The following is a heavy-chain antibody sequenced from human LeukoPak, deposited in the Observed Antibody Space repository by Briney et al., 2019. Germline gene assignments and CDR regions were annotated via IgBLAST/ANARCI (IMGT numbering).Heavy chain of an antibody. CDR1: GYTFTDYY. J-gene: IGHJ4*02. Sequence: ASVRVSCKASGYTFTDYYMHWVRQAPGQGLEWMGWINPNSGGTNYAQKFQGRVTMTRDTSISTAYMELRRLRSDDTAVYYCARGYLYYYDVSGYPFDYWGQGTLVTVSS. D-gene: IGHD3-22*01. V-gene: IGHV1-2*02. CDR2: INPNSGGT. CDR3: ARGYLYYYDVSGYPFDY.